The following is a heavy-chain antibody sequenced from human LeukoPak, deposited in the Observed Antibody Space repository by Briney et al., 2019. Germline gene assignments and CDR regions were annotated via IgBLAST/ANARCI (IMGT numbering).Heavy chain of an antibody. CDR3: ATPGGSGDYPYPTYFNY. Sequence: XYSGGSAYYADSVKGRFTISRDLSTNTLFLQMISLRAEDTAVYYCATPGGSGDYPYPTYFNYWGQGTLITVSS. V-gene: IGHV3-53*01. CDR2: XYSGGSA. J-gene: IGHJ4*02. D-gene: IGHD3-10*01.